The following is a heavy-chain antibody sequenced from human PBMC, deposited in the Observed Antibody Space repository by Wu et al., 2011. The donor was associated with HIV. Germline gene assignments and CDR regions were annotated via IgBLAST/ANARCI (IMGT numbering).Heavy chain of an antibody. D-gene: IGHD2-8*01. CDR2: IIPIFGTA. V-gene: IGHV1-69*15. J-gene: IGHJ6*03. CDR1: GGTFSSYA. CDR3: AREGVRCTNGVCQRDYYYYMDV. Sequence: QVQLVQSGAEVKKPGSSVKVSCKASGGTFSSYAISWVRQAPGQGLEWMGRIIPIFGTANYAQKFQGRVTITADESTSTAYMELSSLRSEDTAVYYCAREGVRCTNGVCQRDYYYYMDVWGKGTTVTVSS.